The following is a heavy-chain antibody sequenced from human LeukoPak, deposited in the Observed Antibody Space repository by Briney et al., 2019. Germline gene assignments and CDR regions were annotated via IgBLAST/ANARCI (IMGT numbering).Heavy chain of an antibody. CDR2: LSGSGGST. J-gene: IGHJ4*02. V-gene: IGHV3-23*01. CDR1: GFTFSSYA. D-gene: IGHD6-19*01. CDR3: AKAREYSSGWYGAEGDY. Sequence: GGSLRLSCAASGFTFSSYAMSWVRQTPGKGLEWVSALSGSGGSTYYADSVKGRFTISRDNSKNTLYLQMNSLRVEDTAVYYCAKAREYSSGWYGAEGDYWGQGTLVTVSS.